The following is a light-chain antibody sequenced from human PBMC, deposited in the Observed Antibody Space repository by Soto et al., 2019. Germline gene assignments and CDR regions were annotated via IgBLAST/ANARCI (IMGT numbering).Light chain of an antibody. Sequence: EIVMTQSPATLSVSPGERATLSCRASQSVSSNLAWYQQKPGQDPRLLIYGESTRATGIPARFSGSGSGTDFTLTISSLQPDDFATYYCQQYNTYSTFGQGTRLEIK. J-gene: IGKJ5*01. CDR3: QQYNTYST. V-gene: IGKV3-15*01. CDR2: GES. CDR1: QSVSSN.